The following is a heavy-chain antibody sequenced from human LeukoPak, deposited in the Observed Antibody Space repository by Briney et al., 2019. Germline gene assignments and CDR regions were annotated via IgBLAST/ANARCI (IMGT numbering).Heavy chain of an antibody. CDR2: IYTSGST. CDR3: VRVHDYDSSGPGAFDI. J-gene: IGHJ3*02. Sequence: SETLSLTCTVSGGSISSYYWSWIRQPAGKGLEWIGRIYTSGSTNYNPSLKSRVTMSVDTSKNQFSLKLSSVTAADTAVYNCVRVHDYDSSGPGAFDIWDQETMVTVSS. CDR1: GGSISSYY. V-gene: IGHV4-4*07. D-gene: IGHD3-22*01.